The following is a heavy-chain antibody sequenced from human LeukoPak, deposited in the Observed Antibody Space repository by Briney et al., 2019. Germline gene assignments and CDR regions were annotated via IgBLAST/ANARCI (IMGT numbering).Heavy chain of an antibody. V-gene: IGHV3-30*18. CDR1: GFTFSSYG. J-gene: IGHJ4*02. D-gene: IGHD2-21*02. Sequence: GRSPRLSCAASGFTFSSYGMHWVRQAPGKGLEWVAVISYDGSNKYYADSVKGRFTISRDNSKNTLYLQMSSLRAEDTAVYYGAKGARGVTAVDYWGQGTLVTVSS. CDR3: AKGARGVTAVDY. CDR2: ISYDGSNK.